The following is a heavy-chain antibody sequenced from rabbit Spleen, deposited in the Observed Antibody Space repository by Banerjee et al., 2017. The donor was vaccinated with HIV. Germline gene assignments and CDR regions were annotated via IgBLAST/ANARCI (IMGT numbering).Heavy chain of an antibody. CDR2: IWTGSTSIT. J-gene: IGHJ6*01. Sequence: QSLEESGGDLVKPGASLTLTCTASGFSFTSDYDMCWVRQATGKGLEWIGTIWTGSTSITWYANWALGRFAISKTSSTTVTLQMTRLTAADTATYFCARDTSSSFSSYGMDLWGQGTLVTVS. CDR3: ARDTSSSFSSYGMDL. D-gene: IGHD1-1*01. V-gene: IGHV1S40*01. CDR1: GFSFTSDYD.